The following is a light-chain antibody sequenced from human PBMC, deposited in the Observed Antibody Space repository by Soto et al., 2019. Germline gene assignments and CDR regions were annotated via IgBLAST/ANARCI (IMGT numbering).Light chain of an antibody. CDR1: SSDVGGYNY. CDR2: GVT. Sequence: QSALTQPASVSGSPGQSITISCTGTSSDVGGYNYVSWYQQHPGIAPKLLIYGVTNRPSGVSPRFSGSKSGNTASLTISGLQAEDEADYHCCSYTSASTLLYLFGTGTKLTVL. V-gene: IGLV2-14*01. J-gene: IGLJ1*01. CDR3: CSYTSASTLLYL.